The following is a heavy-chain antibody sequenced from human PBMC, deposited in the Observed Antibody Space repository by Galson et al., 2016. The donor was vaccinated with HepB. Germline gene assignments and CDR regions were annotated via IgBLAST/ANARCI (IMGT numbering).Heavy chain of an antibody. CDR1: GFTLSNYG. D-gene: IGHD3-10*01. CDR2: TWYDGSNK. V-gene: IGHV3-33*01. CDR3: ARALSLRGVITSPQWFDP. J-gene: IGHJ5*02. Sequence: SLRLSCAASGFTLSNYGMHWVRQAPGKGLEWVAVTWYDGSNKNYADSVKGRFTISRDNSKNTLFLQMNSLRAEDTAVYYCARALSLRGVITSPQWFDPWGQGTTVTVSS.